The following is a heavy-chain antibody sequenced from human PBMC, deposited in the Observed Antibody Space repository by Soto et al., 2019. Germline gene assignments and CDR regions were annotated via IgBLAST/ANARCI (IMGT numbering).Heavy chain of an antibody. CDR3: ARTIAVRGVSVKQYDY. Sequence: QVQLVQSGPEVKKPGSSVKVSCKTSGGTFNSYTITWVRQAPGQGLEWMGRIIPIIGVANYAPKFRGRVTIIADNSTSTAYMELSSLRSEDTAVYYCARTIAVRGVSVKQYDYWGQGTLVTVSS. CDR1: GGTFNSYT. CDR2: IIPIIGVA. V-gene: IGHV1-69*02. J-gene: IGHJ4*02. D-gene: IGHD3-16*02.